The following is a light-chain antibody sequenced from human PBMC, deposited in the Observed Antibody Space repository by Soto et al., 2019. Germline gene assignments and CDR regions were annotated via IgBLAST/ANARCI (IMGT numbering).Light chain of an antibody. CDR2: DNN. J-gene: IGLJ1*01. V-gene: IGLV1-51*01. CDR3: GTWDSSLSAYV. Sequence: QAVVTQPPSVSAAPGQKVTISCSGSSSNIGNNYVSWYQQLPGTAPKLLIYDNNKRPSGIPDRFSGSKSGTSATLGITGLQTGDEADYYCGTWDSSLSAYVFGNGTKVTVL. CDR1: SSNIGNNY.